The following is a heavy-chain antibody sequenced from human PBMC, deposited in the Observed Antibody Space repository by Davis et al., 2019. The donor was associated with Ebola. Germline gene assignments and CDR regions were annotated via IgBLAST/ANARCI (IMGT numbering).Heavy chain of an antibody. V-gene: IGHV4-59*01. D-gene: IGHD3-9*01. CDR2: IYYSGST. J-gene: IGHJ4*02. CDR1: GGSISSYY. Sequence: SETLSLTCTVSGGSISSYYWSWIRQPPGKGLEWIGYIYYSGSTNYNPSLKRRVTISVGTSKNPFSLTLSSLTAADTAVYYCARDKGLRYFDWLLDPFGYWGQGTPVTVSS. CDR3: ARDKGLRYFDWLLDPFGY.